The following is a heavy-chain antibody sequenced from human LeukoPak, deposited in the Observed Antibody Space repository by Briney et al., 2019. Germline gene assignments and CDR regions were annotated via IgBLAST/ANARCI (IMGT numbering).Heavy chain of an antibody. D-gene: IGHD2-15*01. CDR1: GGSISSGGYS. J-gene: IGHJ6*02. Sequence: SQTLSLTCAVSGGSISSGGYSWSWIRQSPGKGLEWIGYIYHSGSTYYNPSLKSRVTISVDRSKNQFSLKLSSVTAADTAVYYCARDRVGVADYGMDVWGQGTTVTVSS. CDR2: IYHSGST. V-gene: IGHV4-30-2*06. CDR3: ARDRVGVADYGMDV.